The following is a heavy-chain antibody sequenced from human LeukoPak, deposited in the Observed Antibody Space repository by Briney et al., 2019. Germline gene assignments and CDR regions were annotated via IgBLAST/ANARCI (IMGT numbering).Heavy chain of an antibody. CDR3: ATGPDWT. CDR2: INHSGST. CDR1: GFTFSNAW. J-gene: IGHJ5*02. V-gene: IGHV4-34*08. D-gene: IGHD2-21*01. Sequence: PGGSLRLSCEASGFTFSNAWMSWIRQPPGKGLEWIGEINHSGSTNYNPSLKSRVTISVDTSKNQFSLKLSSVTAADTAVYYCATGPDWTWGQGTLVTVSS.